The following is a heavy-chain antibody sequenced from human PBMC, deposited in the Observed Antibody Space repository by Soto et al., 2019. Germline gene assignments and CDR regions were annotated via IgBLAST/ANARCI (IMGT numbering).Heavy chain of an antibody. V-gene: IGHV3-7*03. CDR1: AFTFISSW. D-gene: IGHD4-4*01. Sequence: VGSLRLSCAASAFTFISSWMTWIRQAPGKGLEFVANINEDGSQTYYGDPVRGRFTITRDNAKTSLFLQMNSLRAEDTAVYYCARDRAYSALDYWGQGTLVTVSS. CDR2: INEDGSQT. J-gene: IGHJ4*02. CDR3: ARDRAYSALDY.